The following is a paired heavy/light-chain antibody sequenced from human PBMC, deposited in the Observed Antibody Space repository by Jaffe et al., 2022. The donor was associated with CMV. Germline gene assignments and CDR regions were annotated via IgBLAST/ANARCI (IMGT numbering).Heavy chain of an antibody. D-gene: IGHD3-22*01. CDR3: ARHPHYYDSSGYAFDI. CDR2: IYYSGST. CDR1: GGSISSYY. Sequence: QVQLQESGPGLVKPSETLSLTCTVSGGSISSYYWSWIRQPPGKGLEWIGYIYYSGSTNYNPSLKSRVTISVDTSKNQFSLKLSSVTAADTAVYYCARHPHYYDSSGYAFDIWGQGTMVTVSS. V-gene: IGHV4-59*08. J-gene: IGHJ3*02.
Light chain of an antibody. CDR1: SSDVGGYNY. CDR3: SSYTSSSTLV. CDR2: DVS. V-gene: IGLV2-14*03. J-gene: IGLJ1*01. Sequence: QSALTQPASVSGSPGQSITISCTGTSSDVGGYNYVSWYQQHPGKAPKLMIYDVSNRPSGVSNRFSGSKSGNTASLTISGLQAEDEADYYCSSYTSSSTLVFGTGTKVTVL.